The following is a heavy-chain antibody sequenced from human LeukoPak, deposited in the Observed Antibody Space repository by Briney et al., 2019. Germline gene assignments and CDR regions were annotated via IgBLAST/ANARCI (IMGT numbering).Heavy chain of an antibody. CDR1: GYTFTTYA. Sequence: ASVKVSCKASGYTFTTYAVSWVRQAPGQGLERMGWISTYNGNTEYVKSLQGRVTMTTDTSSSTAYMELRGLKSDDTAVYYCARFWTGYLPDYWGQGTLVTVSS. CDR3: ARFWTGYLPDY. CDR2: ISTYNGNT. J-gene: IGHJ4*02. D-gene: IGHD3/OR15-3a*01. V-gene: IGHV1-18*01.